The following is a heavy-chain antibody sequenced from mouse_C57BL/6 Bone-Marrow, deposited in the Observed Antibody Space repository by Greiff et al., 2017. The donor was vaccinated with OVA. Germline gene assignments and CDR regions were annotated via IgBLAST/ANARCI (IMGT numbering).Heavy chain of an antibody. Sequence: QVQLQQSGAELVRPGASVKMSCKASGYTFTSYNMPWVKQTPRQGLEWIGAIYPGNGATSYNQKFQGKAPLPVDKSSSTAYMQLSSLTSEDSAVYFCARDLPYYGSSYGFAYWGQGTLVTVSA. V-gene: IGHV1-12*01. CDR1: GYTFTSYN. J-gene: IGHJ3*01. CDR3: ARDLPYYGSSYGFAY. CDR2: IYPGNGAT. D-gene: IGHD1-1*01.